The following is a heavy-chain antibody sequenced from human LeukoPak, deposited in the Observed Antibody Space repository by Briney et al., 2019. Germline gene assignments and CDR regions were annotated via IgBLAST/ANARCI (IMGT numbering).Heavy chain of an antibody. CDR1: GFTFDDYA. CDR3: AKDIKSSTIFDY. J-gene: IGHJ4*02. CDR2: ISGDGGST. V-gene: IGHV3-43*02. Sequence: PGGSLRLPCAASGFTFDDYAMHWVRQAPGKGLEWVSLISGDGGSTYYADSVKGRFTISRDNSKDSLYLQMDSLRTEDTALYYCAKDIKSSTIFDYWGQGTLVTVSS. D-gene: IGHD5-24*01.